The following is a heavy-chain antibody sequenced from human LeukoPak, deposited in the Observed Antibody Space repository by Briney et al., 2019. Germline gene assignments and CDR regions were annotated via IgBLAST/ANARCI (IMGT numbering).Heavy chain of an antibody. CDR3: ARARHGILTGYYLDY. CDR1: GFTFGSYG. V-gene: IGHV3-33*01. D-gene: IGHD3-9*01. CDR2: LWYDGSNK. Sequence: GGSLRLSCAASGFTFGSYGMHWVRQAPGKGLECVAVLWYDGSNKYYADSVKGRFTISRDNSKDTLFLQMNSLRAEDTAVYYCARARHGILTGYYLDYWGQGTLVTVSS. J-gene: IGHJ4*02.